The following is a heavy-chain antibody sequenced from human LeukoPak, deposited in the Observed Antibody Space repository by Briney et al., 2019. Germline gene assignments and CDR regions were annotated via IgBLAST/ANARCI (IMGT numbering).Heavy chain of an antibody. CDR3: ARDGIAVAGTVY. Sequence: SVKVSFKASGGTFISYAISWVRQAPGQGLEWMGGIIPIFGTANYAQKFQGRVTITADESTSTAYMELSSLRSEDTAVYYCARDGIAVAGTVYWGQGTLVTVSS. V-gene: IGHV1-69*13. D-gene: IGHD6-19*01. CDR1: GGTFISYA. J-gene: IGHJ4*02. CDR2: IIPIFGTA.